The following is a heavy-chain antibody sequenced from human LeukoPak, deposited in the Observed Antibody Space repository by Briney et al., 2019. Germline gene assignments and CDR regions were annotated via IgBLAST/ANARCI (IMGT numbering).Heavy chain of an antibody. CDR2: ISDSSTYI. D-gene: IGHD5-18*01. CDR1: GLTVSSNH. V-gene: IGHV3-21*01. J-gene: IGHJ4*02. CDR3: AREPTSMGSDY. Sequence: GSLRLSCAASGLTVSSNHMSWVRQAPGKGLEWVSSISDSSTYIYYTDSVKGRFTISRDNAKNSLYLQMNSLRADDAAVYYCAREPTSMGSDYWGQGTLVTVSS.